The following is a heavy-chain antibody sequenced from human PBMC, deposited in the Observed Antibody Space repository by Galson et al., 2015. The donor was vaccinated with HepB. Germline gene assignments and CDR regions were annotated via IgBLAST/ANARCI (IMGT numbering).Heavy chain of an antibody. CDR1: GASISSSLYY. J-gene: IGHJ4*02. CDR2: IYCTGNT. V-gene: IGHV4-39*06. D-gene: IGHD5-18*01. Sequence: LSLTCTVSGASISSSLYYWVWVRQPPEKGLEWIGSIYCTGNTYYKSSLKSRVTISADMSKNQFPLKVNSVTAADTAVYYCARAAGDSSTYANDYWGQGALVTVSS. CDR3: ARAAGDSSTYANDY.